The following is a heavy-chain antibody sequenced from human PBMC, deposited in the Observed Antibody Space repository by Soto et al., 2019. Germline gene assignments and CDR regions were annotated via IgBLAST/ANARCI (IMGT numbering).Heavy chain of an antibody. J-gene: IGHJ4*02. CDR3: ARATRISASGNYNFDY. Sequence: GGSLRLSCAASGFTFSDHYMDWVRQAPGKGLEWVGRTRDKANSYTTDYAASVKGRFTISRDDSKNSLYLQMNSLKTEDTAVYYCARATRISASGNYNFDYWGQGTLVTVSS. D-gene: IGHD6-13*01. CDR1: GFTFSDHY. V-gene: IGHV3-72*01. CDR2: TRDKANSYTT.